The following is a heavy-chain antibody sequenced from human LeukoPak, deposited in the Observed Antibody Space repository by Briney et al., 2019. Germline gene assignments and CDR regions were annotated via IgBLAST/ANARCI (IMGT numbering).Heavy chain of an antibody. Sequence: GGSLRLSCAASGFTFSSYAMSWVRQAPGKGPEWVSVISGSGGNTYYADSVRGRFTISRDNSKNTLYLQMNSLRAEDTAVYYCAKDSPHFWSGFFDWGQGTLVTVSS. CDR1: GFTFSSYA. J-gene: IGHJ4*02. CDR2: ISGSGGNT. CDR3: AKDSPHFWSGFFD. V-gene: IGHV3-23*01. D-gene: IGHD3-3*02.